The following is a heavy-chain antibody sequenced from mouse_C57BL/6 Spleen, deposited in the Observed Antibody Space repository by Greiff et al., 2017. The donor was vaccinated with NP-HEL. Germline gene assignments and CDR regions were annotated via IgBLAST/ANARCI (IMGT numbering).Heavy chain of an antibody. V-gene: IGHV5-16*01. Sequence: EVMLVESEGGLVQPGSSMKLSCTASGFTFSDYYMAWVRQVPEKGLEWVANINYDGSSTYYLDSLKSRFIISRDNAKNILYLQMSSLKSEDTATYYCARDDGYYGVYWGQRTSVTVSS. CDR2: INYDGSST. CDR1: GFTFSDYY. J-gene: IGHJ4*01. D-gene: IGHD2-3*01. CDR3: ARDDGYYGVY.